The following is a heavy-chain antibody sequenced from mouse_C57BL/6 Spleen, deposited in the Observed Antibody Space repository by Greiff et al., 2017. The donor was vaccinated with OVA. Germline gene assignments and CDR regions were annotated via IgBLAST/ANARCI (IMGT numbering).Heavy chain of an antibody. J-gene: IGHJ4*01. CDR2: INPYNGDT. V-gene: IGHV1-20*01. Sequence: DVQLQESGPELVKPGDSVKISCKASGYSFTGYFMNWVMQSHGKSLEWIGRINPYNGDTFYNQKFKGKATLTVDKSSSTAHMELRSLTSEDSAVYYCARKGVVATYYAMDYWGQGTSVTVSS. D-gene: IGHD1-1*01. CDR3: ARKGVVATYYAMDY. CDR1: GYSFTGYF.